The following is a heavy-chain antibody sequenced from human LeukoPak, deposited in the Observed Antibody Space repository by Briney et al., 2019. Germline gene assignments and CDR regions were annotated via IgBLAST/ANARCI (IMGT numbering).Heavy chain of an antibody. V-gene: IGHV4-61*08. CDR3: ARVGCSLRVYGGNSCYFDY. CDR2: MYYSGGT. Sequence: PSETLSLTCTVSGGSVNSGGYYWSWIRQPPGKGLEWIGYMYYSGGTKHNPSLKSRVTISMDTSEKQFSLKLSSVTAADTAVYFCARVGCSLRVYGGNSCYFDYWGQGSLVTVSS. J-gene: IGHJ4*02. CDR1: GGSVNSGGYY. D-gene: IGHD4-23*01.